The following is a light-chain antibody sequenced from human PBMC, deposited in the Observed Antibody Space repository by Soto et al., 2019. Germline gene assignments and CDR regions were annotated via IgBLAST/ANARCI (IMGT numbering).Light chain of an antibody. CDR3: ASWDDTLSVPI. V-gene: IGLV1-47*01. CDR1: RSDIGSNY. Sequence: QSVLTQPPSASGTPGQRVTISCSGSRSDIGSNYVYWYQHLPGMAPKLLIYRNDQRPSGVPDRISGSRFGTSASLAIIGLRSEDEADYYCASWDDTLSVPIFGGGTKLTVL. CDR2: RND. J-gene: IGLJ2*01.